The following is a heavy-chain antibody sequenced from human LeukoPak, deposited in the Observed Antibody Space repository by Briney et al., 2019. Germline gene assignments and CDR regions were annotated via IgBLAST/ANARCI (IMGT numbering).Heavy chain of an antibody. Sequence: SETLSLTCTVSGGSLSSYYWNWIRQPPGKGLEWIGCINYSGGTNYNPSLKSRVTMSVDTSKNQFSLRLSSVTAADTAVYYCARVSLVRGAPDYYFDYWGQGTLVTVSS. D-gene: IGHD3-10*01. CDR3: ARVSLVRGAPDYYFDY. J-gene: IGHJ4*02. V-gene: IGHV4-59*12. CDR1: GGSLSSYY. CDR2: INYSGGT.